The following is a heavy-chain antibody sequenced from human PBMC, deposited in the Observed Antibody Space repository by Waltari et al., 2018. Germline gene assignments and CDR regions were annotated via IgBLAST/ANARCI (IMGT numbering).Heavy chain of an antibody. D-gene: IGHD6-13*01. CDR2: MNPNSCNT. CDR3: ARGPFSSSWSNYYYYGMDV. Sequence: QVQLVQSGAEVKKPGSSVKVSSKASGYTSPSYELNWVRQATEPGREWMGWMNPNSCNTGYAQKFQGRVTITRNTSISTAYMELSSLRSEDTAVYYCARGPFSSSWSNYYYYGMDVWGQGTTVTVSS. CDR1: GYTSPSYE. J-gene: IGHJ6*02. V-gene: IGHV1-8*03.